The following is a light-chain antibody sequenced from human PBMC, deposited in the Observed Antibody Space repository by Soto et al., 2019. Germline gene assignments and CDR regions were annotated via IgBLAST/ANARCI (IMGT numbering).Light chain of an antibody. J-gene: IGKJ5*01. Sequence: EVVLTQSPATLSLAPGESPALSCRASQFLSSYLAWYQQKPGQPPRLLIYDTSNRATGIPARFSGSRSGTDFTLTISSLEPEDFGVYFCHQRNKFGQGTRLEI. CDR1: QFLSSY. CDR2: DTS. CDR3: HQRNK. V-gene: IGKV3-11*01.